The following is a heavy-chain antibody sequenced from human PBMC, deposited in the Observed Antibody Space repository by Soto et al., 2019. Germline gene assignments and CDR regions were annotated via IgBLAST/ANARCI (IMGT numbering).Heavy chain of an antibody. Sequence: QVQLVQSGAEVKKPGASVKVSCKASGYTFTNYGINWVRQAPGQGLEWLGWVSAYNGERRYAQRVQARVIMTTDTSTATAYMELRSLRSDDTAVYYRSRGTSITASGDYWGQGTLVTVSS. D-gene: IGHD6-6*01. CDR1: GYTFTNYG. CDR3: SRGTSITASGDY. CDR2: VSAYNGER. V-gene: IGHV1-18*01. J-gene: IGHJ4*01.